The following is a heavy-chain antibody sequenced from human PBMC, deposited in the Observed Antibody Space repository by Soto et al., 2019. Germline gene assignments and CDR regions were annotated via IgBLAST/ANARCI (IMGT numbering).Heavy chain of an antibody. Sequence: QVQLVESGGGVVQPGRSLRLSCAASGFTVSSYGMHWVRQAPGKGLEWVAVIWYDGSNKYYADSVKGRFTISRDNSKNTLYLQMNSLRAEDTAVYYCSRTDSSGYRFDYWGQGTLVTVSS. CDR1: GFTVSSYG. J-gene: IGHJ4*02. CDR3: SRTDSSGYRFDY. CDR2: IWYDGSNK. V-gene: IGHV3-33*01. D-gene: IGHD3-22*01.